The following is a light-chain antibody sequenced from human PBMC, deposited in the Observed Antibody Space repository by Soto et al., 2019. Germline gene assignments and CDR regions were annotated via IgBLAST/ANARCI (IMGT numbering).Light chain of an antibody. CDR1: QSVGIY. CDR2: DAS. Sequence: EILLTQSPATLSLSPGEGATLSCRASQSVGIYLAWYQQKPGQAPSLLIYDASKRATGIPARFSGSGSWTDFTLTISGLEPADFAIYYCPQRSKWPPSFGQGTKVEIK. J-gene: IGKJ1*01. V-gene: IGKV3-11*01. CDR3: PQRSKWPPS.